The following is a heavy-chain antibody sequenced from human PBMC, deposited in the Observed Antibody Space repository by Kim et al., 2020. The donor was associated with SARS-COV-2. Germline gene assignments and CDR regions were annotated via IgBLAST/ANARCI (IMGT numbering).Heavy chain of an antibody. D-gene: IGHD2-2*01. V-gene: IGHV4-39*01. CDR3: ARRSSDIVVVPAAIHCFDP. CDR2: IYYSGST. Sequence: SETLSLTCTVSGGSISSSSYYWGWIRQPPGKGLEWIGSIYYSGSTYYNPSLKSRVTISVDTSKNQFSLKLSSVTAADTAVYYCARRSSDIVVVPAAIHCFDPWGQGTLVTVSS. J-gene: IGHJ5*02. CDR1: GGSISSSSYY.